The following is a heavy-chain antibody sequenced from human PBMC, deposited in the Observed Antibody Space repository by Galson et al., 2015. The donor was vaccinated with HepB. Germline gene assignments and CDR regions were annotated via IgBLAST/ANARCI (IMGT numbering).Heavy chain of an antibody. V-gene: IGHV1-69*10. CDR1: RGTFSSFS. CDR2: IVPIFGVG. Sequence: SVKVSCKASRGTFSSFSINWVRQAPGQGLEWMGGIVPIFGVGSYAQKFQGRVTITADKLTTTAYMELSRLTSEDTAMYYCAIGADCSGSTCYEGLWGQGTLVTVSS. J-gene: IGHJ4*02. CDR3: AIGADCSGSTCYEGL. D-gene: IGHD3-22*01.